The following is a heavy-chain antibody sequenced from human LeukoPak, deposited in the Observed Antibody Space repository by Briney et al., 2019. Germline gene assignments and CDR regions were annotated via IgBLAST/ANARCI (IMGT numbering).Heavy chain of an antibody. CDR1: GFTFSDYY. CDR3: SKDDYYDTSGYRD. J-gene: IGHJ4*02. CDR2: IRTSGTTI. Sequence: GGSLRLSCAASGFTFSDYYMSWIRQAPGEGLEWVSYIRTSGTTIYHADSVKGRFTISRDNAKNSLYLQMNSLRAEDTAVYYCSKDDYYDTSGYRDWGQGTLVTVSS. V-gene: IGHV3-11*04. D-gene: IGHD3-22*01.